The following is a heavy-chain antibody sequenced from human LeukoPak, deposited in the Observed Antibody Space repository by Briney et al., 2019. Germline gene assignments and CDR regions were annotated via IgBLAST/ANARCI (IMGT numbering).Heavy chain of an antibody. CDR3: ARGAGGSYPIDY. CDR1: GFTLSRYG. CDR2: IWFDESHE. V-gene: IGHV3-33*01. J-gene: IGHJ4*02. Sequence: PGRSLRLSCTASGFTLSRYGMHWVRQAPGKGREWVAVIWFDESHEYYADSVKGRFTSSRDNSKNTLYLQMNSLRAEDTAVYYCARGAGGSYPIDYWGQGTLVTVSS. D-gene: IGHD1-26*01.